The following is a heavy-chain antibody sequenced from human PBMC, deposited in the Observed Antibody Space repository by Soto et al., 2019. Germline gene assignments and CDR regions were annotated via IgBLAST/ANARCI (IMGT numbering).Heavy chain of an antibody. CDR3: ARGGRNSDSSGYYLPPFYGMDV. J-gene: IGHJ6*02. V-gene: IGHV3-30-3*01. CDR1: GFTFSSYA. Sequence: ESGGGVVQPGRSLRLSCAASGFTFSSYAMHWVRQAPGKGLEWVAVISYDGSNKYYADSVKGRFTISRDNSKNTLYLQMNRLRAEDTAVYYCARGGRNSDSSGYYLPPFYGMDVWGQGPTVTVSS. CDR2: ISYDGSNK. D-gene: IGHD3-22*01.